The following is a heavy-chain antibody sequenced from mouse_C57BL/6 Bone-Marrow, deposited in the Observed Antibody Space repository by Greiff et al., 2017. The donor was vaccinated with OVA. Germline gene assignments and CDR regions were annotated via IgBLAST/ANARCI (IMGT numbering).Heavy chain of an antibody. Sequence: EVQLKESGGDLVKPGGSLKLSCAASGFTFSSYGMSWVRQTPDKRLEWVATISSGGSYTYYPDSVKGRFTISRDNAKNTLYLQMSSLKSEDTAMYYWARRGYFDYWGQGTTLTVSS. V-gene: IGHV5-6*01. J-gene: IGHJ2*01. CDR1: GFTFSSYG. CDR2: ISSGGSYT. CDR3: ARRGYFDY.